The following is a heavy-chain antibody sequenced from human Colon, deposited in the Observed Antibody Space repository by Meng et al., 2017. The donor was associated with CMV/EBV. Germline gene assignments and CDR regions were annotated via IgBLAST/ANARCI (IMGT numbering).Heavy chain of an antibody. Sequence: SETLSLTCTVSGGSISSGYYWGWIRQPPGKGLEWIGSIYHSGSTYYNPSLKSRVTISVDTSKNQFSLKLSSVTAADTAVYYCARGGYYGSGRDWFDPWGQGTLVTVSS. CDR3: ARGGYYGSGRDWFDP. J-gene: IGHJ5*02. D-gene: IGHD3-10*01. CDR2: IYHSGST. CDR1: GGSISSGYY. V-gene: IGHV4-38-2*02.